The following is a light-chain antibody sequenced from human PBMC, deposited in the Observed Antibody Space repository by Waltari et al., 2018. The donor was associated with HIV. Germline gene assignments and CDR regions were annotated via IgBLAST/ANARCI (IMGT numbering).Light chain of an antibody. CDR1: TGDIGSFVY. Sequence: SALTQPASVSGSPGQSITISCLWATGDIGSFVYVSWYQQHPDKAPKLILYDVTYRPSGVSGRFSGSRSGSMASLTISGLQPEDEADYFCCSYSDSGTILFGGGTRVTVL. CDR2: DVT. V-gene: IGLV2-14*03. J-gene: IGLJ2*01. CDR3: CSYSDSGTIL.